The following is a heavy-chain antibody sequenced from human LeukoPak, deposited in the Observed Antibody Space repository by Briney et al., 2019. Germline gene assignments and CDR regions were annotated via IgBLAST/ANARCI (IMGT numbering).Heavy chain of an antibody. CDR1: GYSFTSYW. J-gene: IGHJ6*02. CDR3: ARLIAAGSDYYYYYGMDV. D-gene: IGHD6-13*01. V-gene: IGHV5-10-1*01. Sequence: GESLRISCKGSGYSFTSYWISWVRQMPGKGLEWMGRIDPSDSYTNYSPSLQGHVTISADKSISTAYLQWSSLKASDTAMYYCARLIAAGSDYYYYYGMDVWGQGTTVTVSS. CDR2: IDPSDSYT.